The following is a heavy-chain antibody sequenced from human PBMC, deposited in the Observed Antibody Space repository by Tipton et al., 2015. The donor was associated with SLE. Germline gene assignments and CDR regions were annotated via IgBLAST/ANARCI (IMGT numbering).Heavy chain of an antibody. V-gene: IGHV4-59*11. D-gene: IGHD6-13*01. CDR2: IYYSGST. CDR3: ARSAGYGSSWAHFDY. J-gene: IGHJ4*02. CDR1: GGSLRSHY. Sequence: TLSLTCTVSGGSLRSHYWSWFRQPPGKGLEWIGYIYYSGSTNYNPSLKSRVTMSVDTSQNQFSLKLASVTAADTAVYYCARSAGYGSSWAHFDYWGQGTLVTVSS.